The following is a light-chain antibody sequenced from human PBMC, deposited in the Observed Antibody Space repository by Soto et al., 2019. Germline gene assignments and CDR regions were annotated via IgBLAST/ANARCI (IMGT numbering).Light chain of an antibody. J-gene: IGKJ2*01. Sequence: EIVLTQSPGTLSLSPGERATLSCRASQSVTISYLAWYQQKPGHAPRLLIYGASSRASGIPVRFSGSGSGTEFTLTISRLQPEDFAVYYCQQYDTSRVTFGQGTKLEIK. V-gene: IGKV3-20*01. CDR2: GAS. CDR3: QQYDTSRVT. CDR1: QSVTISY.